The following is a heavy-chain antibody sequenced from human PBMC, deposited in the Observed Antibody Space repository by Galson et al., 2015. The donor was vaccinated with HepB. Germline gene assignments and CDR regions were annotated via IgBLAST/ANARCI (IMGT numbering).Heavy chain of an antibody. CDR1: GYTFSRFS. D-gene: IGHD3-16*01. V-gene: IGHV1-18*01. CDR3: ARGGLATFGGPTFDY. CDR2: ISGYDGNV. J-gene: IGHJ4*02. Sequence: SVKVSCKASGYTFSRFSISWLRQAPGQGLEWMGWISGYDGNVNYAQKFQGRLTMTTDTSTSTAHMELRSLRSDDSAVYYCARGGLATFGGPTFDYWGQGTLVTVSS.